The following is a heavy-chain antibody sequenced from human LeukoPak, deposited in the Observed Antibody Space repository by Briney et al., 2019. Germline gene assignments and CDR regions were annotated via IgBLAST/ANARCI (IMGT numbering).Heavy chain of an antibody. J-gene: IGHJ5*02. CDR3: ARPRYCSSTGCHSYFDP. Sequence: ASVKVSCKASGYTFSSYGITWVRQAPGQGPEWMGWISSYNGDTKYAQKFQGRVTMTTVTSTSTAYMELRSLTSDDTAMYYCARPRYCSSTGCHSYFDPWGQGTLVTVSS. CDR2: ISSYNGDT. V-gene: IGHV1-18*04. CDR1: GYTFSSYG. D-gene: IGHD2-2*01.